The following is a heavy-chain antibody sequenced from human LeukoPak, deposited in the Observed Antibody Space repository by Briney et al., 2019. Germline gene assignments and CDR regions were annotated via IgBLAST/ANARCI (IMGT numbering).Heavy chain of an antibody. CDR1: GGSFSGYY. D-gene: IGHD3-16*02. V-gene: IGHV4-34*01. Sequence: SETLSLTCAVYGGSFSGYYWSWIRQPPGKGLEWIGEINHSGSTNYNPSLKSRVTISVVTSKNQFSLKLSSVTAADTAVYYCARGVLGVWGSYRYRGGDYFDYWGQGTLVTVSS. CDR2: INHSGST. CDR3: ARGVLGVWGSYRYRGGDYFDY. J-gene: IGHJ4*02.